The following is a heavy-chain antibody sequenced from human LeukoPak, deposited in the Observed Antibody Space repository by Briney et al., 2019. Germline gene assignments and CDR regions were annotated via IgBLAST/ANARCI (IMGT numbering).Heavy chain of an antibody. CDR3: ARVGYCSGGSCYFAVNWFDP. CDR2: ISAYNGNT. CDR1: GYTFTSYG. D-gene: IGHD2-15*01. J-gene: IGHJ5*02. V-gene: IGHV1-18*01. Sequence: ASVKVSCKASGYTFTSYGISWVRQAPGQGLEWMGWISAYNGNTNYAQKLQGRVTMTTDTSTSTAYMELRSLRSDDTAVYYCARVGYCSGGSCYFAVNWFDPWGQGTLVTVSS.